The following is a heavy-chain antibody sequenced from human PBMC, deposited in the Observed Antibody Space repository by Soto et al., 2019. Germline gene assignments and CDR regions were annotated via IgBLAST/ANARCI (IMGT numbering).Heavy chain of an antibody. CDR2: ISGSGGST. CDR3: AKGSGYSSGCCAFDI. Sequence: PGGSLRLSCAASGFTFSSYAMSWVRQAPGKGLEWVSAISGSGGSTYYADSVKGRFTISRDNSKNTLYLQINSLRAEDTAVYYCAKGSGYSSGCCAFDIWGQGTMVTVSS. CDR1: GFTFSSYA. J-gene: IGHJ3*02. D-gene: IGHD6-19*01. V-gene: IGHV3-23*01.